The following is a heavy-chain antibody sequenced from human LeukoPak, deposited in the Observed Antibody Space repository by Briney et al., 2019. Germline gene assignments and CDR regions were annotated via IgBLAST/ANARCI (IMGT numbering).Heavy chain of an antibody. CDR1: GGSFGGYY. J-gene: IGHJ6*02. Sequence: SETLSLTCAVYGGSFGGYYWSWIRRPPGKGLEWIGEIYDSGTAYYNPSLTSRVTISIDTSKNQFSLRLSPVTAADTAVYYCASGDLYVFRHAMDVWGQGTTVTVSS. CDR3: ASGDLYVFRHAMDV. CDR2: IYDSGTA. D-gene: IGHD2-8*01. V-gene: IGHV4-34*01.